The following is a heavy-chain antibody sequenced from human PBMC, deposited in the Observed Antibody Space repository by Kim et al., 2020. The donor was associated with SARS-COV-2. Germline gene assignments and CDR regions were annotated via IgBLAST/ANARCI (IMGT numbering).Heavy chain of an antibody. D-gene: IGHD2-8*01. CDR1: GDSVSSTSGA. CDR3: ASGVLAAGLRN. Sequence: SQTLSLTCAISGDSVSSTSGAWNWIGQSPSRGLEWLGRTFYRSKWVYDYAGSVKSRITINSDTSKNQFSLQLNSVTPEDTAVYYCASGVLAAGLRNWGQGTLVTVSS. V-gene: IGHV6-1*01. J-gene: IGHJ4*02. CDR2: TFYRSKWVY.